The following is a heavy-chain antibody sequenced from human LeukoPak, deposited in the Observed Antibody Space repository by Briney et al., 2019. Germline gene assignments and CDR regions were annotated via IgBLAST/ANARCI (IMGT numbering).Heavy chain of an antibody. CDR1: GFTFDDYV. Sequence: PGGSLRLSCAASGFTFDDYVMHWVRQAPGKGLEWVSGISWNSGSIGHADSVKGRFTISRDNAKNSLYLQMNSLRIEDTALYYCAGRGYTTDYWGQGTLVTVSS. CDR3: AGRGYTTDY. J-gene: IGHJ4*02. D-gene: IGHD5-18*01. V-gene: IGHV3-9*01. CDR2: ISWNSGSI.